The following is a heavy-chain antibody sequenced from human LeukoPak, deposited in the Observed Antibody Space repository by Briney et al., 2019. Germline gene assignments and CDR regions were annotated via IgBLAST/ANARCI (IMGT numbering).Heavy chain of an antibody. V-gene: IGHV3-23*01. D-gene: IGHD5-24*01. Sequence: GGSLSLSCAGLGFTFNDYTMTWVRQTPEKGLQWVSGISGSGGSRYYAESVKGRFTISRDNSKNTLYLQMNSLRAEDTAVYYCARATSLDGYNPFDYWGQGTLVTVSS. CDR1: GFTFNDYT. CDR2: ISGSGGSR. CDR3: ARATSLDGYNPFDY. J-gene: IGHJ4*02.